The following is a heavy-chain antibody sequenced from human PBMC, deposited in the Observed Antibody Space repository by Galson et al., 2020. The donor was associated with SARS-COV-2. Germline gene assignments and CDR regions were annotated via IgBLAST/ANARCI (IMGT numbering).Heavy chain of an antibody. D-gene: IGHD2-15*01. CDR1: GYSISSGYY. J-gene: IGHJ3*01. V-gene: IGHV4-38-2*02. CDR3: ARVDCSGGSCYYYAFDL. Sequence: SETLSPTCTVSGYSISSGYYWGWIRQPPGTGLEWIGSIYHSGSTYYNPSLKSRVTISIDTSKNQFSLKLRSVTAADTAVYYCARVDCSGGSCYYYAFDLWGQGTMVTVSS. CDR2: IYHSGST.